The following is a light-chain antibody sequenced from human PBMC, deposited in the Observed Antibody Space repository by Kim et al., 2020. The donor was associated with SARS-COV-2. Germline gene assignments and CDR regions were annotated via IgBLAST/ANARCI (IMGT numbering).Light chain of an antibody. CDR1: SSDVGGYNY. CDR2: DVS. CDR3: SSYTSSSLVI. Sequence: QSALTQPASVSGSPGQSITISCTGTSSDVGGYNYVSWYQRHLDKAPKLMIYDVSNRPSGVSSRFSGSKSGNTASLAISGLQAEDEADYYCSSYTSSSLVIFGGGTQLTVL. V-gene: IGLV2-14*03. J-gene: IGLJ2*01.